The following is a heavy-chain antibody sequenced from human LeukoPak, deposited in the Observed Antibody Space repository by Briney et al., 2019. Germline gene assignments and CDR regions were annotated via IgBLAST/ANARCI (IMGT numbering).Heavy chain of an antibody. CDR1: GFTFSRFA. CDR3: ARGRGEVVVVPAAMGTRPTYYFDY. D-gene: IGHD2-2*01. CDR2: INHSGST. V-gene: IGHV4-34*01. J-gene: IGHJ4*02. Sequence: PGGSLRLSCVASGFTFSRFAMNWVRQPPGKGLEWIGEINHSGSTNYNPSLKSRVTISVDTSKNQFSLKLSSVTAADTAVYYCARGRGEVVVVPAAMGTRPTYYFDYWGQGTLVTVSS.